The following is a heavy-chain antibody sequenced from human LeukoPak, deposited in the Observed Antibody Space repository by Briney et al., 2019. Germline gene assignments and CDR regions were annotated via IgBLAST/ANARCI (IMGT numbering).Heavy chain of an antibody. CDR2: ISSSGNII. J-gene: IGHJ4*02. CDR3: ARRRYNWNAIDY. D-gene: IGHD1-20*01. V-gene: IGHV3-11*01. CDR1: RFTFSDYY. Sequence: GGSLRLSCAASRFTFSDYYMSWIRQAPGKGLEWVSYISSSGNIIYYADSVKGRFTISRDNAKNSLYLQMNSLRAEDTAVYYCARRRYNWNAIDYWGQGTLVTVSS.